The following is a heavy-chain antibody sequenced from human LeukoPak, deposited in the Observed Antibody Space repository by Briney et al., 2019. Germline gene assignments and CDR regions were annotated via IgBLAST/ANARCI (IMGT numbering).Heavy chain of an antibody. CDR2: INHSGST. D-gene: IGHD3-22*01. CDR1: GGSFSGYY. V-gene: IGHV4-34*01. J-gene: IGHJ4*02. CDR3: ARDRYYYDSTGYSIFDY. Sequence: SETLSLTCAVYGGSFSGYYWSWIRQPPGKGLEWIGEINHSGSTKYNPSLKSRVIIAVDTSKNQFSLKLSSVTAADTAVYYCARDRYYYDSTGYSIFDYWGQGTLVTVSS.